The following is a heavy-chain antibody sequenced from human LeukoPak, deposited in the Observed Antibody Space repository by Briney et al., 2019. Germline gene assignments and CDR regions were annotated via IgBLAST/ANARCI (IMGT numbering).Heavy chain of an antibody. J-gene: IGHJ4*02. D-gene: IGHD6-6*01. CDR2: ISTGGST. CDR3: ASQDTYRGAAARRVFERDY. CDR1: GFTVSSNY. Sequence: GGSLRLSCAASGFTVSSNYMSWVRQAPGKGLEWVSVISTGGSTYYADFVKGRFSISRDNSKNTLYLRMNSLRAEDTAVYYCASQDTYRGAAARRVFERDYWGQGTLVTVSS. V-gene: IGHV3-66*04.